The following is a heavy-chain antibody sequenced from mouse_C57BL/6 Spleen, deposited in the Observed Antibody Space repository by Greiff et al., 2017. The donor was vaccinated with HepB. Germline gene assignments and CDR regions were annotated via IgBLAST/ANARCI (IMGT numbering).Heavy chain of an antibody. D-gene: IGHD1-1*01. CDR2: IYPGDGDT. CDR3: ARRYGSSLFDY. CDR1: GYAFSSSW. Sequence: VKLVESGPELVKPGASVKISCKASGYAFSSSWMNWVKQRPGKGLEWIGRIYPGDGDTNYNGKFKGKATLTADKSSSTAYMQLSSLTSEDSAVYFCARRYGSSLFDYWGQGTTLTVSS. V-gene: IGHV1-82*01. J-gene: IGHJ2*01.